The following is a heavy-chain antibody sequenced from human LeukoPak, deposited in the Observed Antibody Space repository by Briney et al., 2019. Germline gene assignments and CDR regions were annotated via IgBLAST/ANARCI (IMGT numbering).Heavy chain of an antibody. CDR2: IRYDGSNK. V-gene: IGHV3-30*02. CDR3: AKIAAANCGGDCYSGAYYFDY. J-gene: IGHJ4*02. CDR1: GFTFSSYA. Sequence: PGRSLRLSCAASGFTFSSYAMHWARQAPGKGLEWVAFIRYDGSNKYYADSVKGRFTISRDNSKNTLYLQMNSLRAEDTAVYYCAKIAAANCGGDCYSGAYYFDYWGQGTLVTVSS. D-gene: IGHD2-21*02.